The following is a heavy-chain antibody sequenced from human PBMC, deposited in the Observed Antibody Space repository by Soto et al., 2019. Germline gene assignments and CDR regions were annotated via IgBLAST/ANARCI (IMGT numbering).Heavy chain of an antibody. CDR2: ISAHNGKT. D-gene: IGHD2-15*01. Sequence: ASVKVSCKASGYTFTSYGISWVRQAPGQGLEWMGWISAHNGKTNYAQNVQGRVSMTTDTSTMITYLELRSLRPDDTAIYFCARSRRDCSGNSCYSDFDYWGQGTLVTVSS. CDR1: GYTFTSYG. CDR3: ARSRRDCSGNSCYSDFDY. J-gene: IGHJ4*02. V-gene: IGHV1-18*01.